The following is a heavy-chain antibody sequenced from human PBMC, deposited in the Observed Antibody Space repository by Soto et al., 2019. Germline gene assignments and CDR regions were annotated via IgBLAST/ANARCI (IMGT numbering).Heavy chain of an antibody. J-gene: IGHJ4*02. V-gene: IGHV4-39*07. Sequence: PSETLSLTCTVSGGSISSSSYYWGWIRQPPGKGLEWIGSVYHSGSTYYNPSLKSRVTISVDTSKNQFSLKMGSVTAADTALYFCARDGKVRGLINYCGRGTLVTVSS. CDR2: VYHSGST. D-gene: IGHD3-10*01. CDR3: ARDGKVRGLINY. CDR1: GGSISSSSYY.